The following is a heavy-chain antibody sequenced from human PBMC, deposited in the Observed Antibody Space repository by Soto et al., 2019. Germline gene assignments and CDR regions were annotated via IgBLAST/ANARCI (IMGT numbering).Heavy chain of an antibody. CDR1: GGSISSYY. Sequence: SETLSLTYTVSGGSISSYYWSWIRQPPGKGLEWIGYIYYSGSTKYNPSLKSRVTISVDTSKNQFSLKLSSVTAADTAVYYCARHVGYYSQGEWFDPWGQGTLVTVSS. D-gene: IGHD2-15*01. CDR2: IYYSGST. V-gene: IGHV4-59*08. CDR3: ARHVGYYSQGEWFDP. J-gene: IGHJ5*02.